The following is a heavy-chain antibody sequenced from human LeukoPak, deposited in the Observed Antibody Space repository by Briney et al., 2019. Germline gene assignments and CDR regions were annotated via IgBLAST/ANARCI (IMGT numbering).Heavy chain of an antibody. Sequence: PGGSLRLSCAASGFTVSSHYMSWVRQAPGKGLEWVSVLYSGGATYYADSVKGRFTISRDNSKNTLYLQMNSLRAEDTAVYYCARQEGILTGYNFDFWGQGTLVTVSS. J-gene: IGHJ4*02. V-gene: IGHV3-66*04. D-gene: IGHD3-9*01. CDR2: LYSGGAT. CDR3: ARQEGILTGYNFDF. CDR1: GFTVSSHY.